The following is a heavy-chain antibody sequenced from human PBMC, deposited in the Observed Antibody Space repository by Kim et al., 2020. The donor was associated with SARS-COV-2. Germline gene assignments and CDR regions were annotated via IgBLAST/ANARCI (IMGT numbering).Heavy chain of an antibody. V-gene: IGHV4-59*12. J-gene: IGHJ6*02. CDR2: IYYSGSI. D-gene: IGHD3-22*01. CDR3: ARGGFYHDTSGHFYYYYYAMDV. CDR1: GDSISNYY. Sequence: SETLSLTCTVSGDSISNYYWSWIRQPPGKGLEWIANIYYSGSINYNPSVKSRVTISVDTSKNQFSLKLRSVTATDTAVYYCARGGFYHDTSGHFYYYYYAMDVWGQGTTVTVSS.